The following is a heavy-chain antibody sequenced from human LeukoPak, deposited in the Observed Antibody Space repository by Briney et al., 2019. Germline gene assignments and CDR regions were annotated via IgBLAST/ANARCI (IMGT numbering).Heavy chain of an antibody. Sequence: KPSGTLSLTCAVSGGSTSSNNWWSWVRQPPGKGLEWIGEIYLSGPTHYNPSLKSRVPISLDKSNNQFSLKLSSVTAADTAVYYCARGSAGILGAYYWGQGTVVTVSS. D-gene: IGHD1-26*01. V-gene: IGHV4-4*02. CDR2: IYLSGPT. J-gene: IGHJ4*02. CDR3: ARGSAGILGAYY. CDR1: GGSTSSNNW.